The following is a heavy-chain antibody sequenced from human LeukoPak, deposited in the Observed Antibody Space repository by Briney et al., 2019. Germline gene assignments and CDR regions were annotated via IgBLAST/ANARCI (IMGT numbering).Heavy chain of an antibody. V-gene: IGHV4-59*08. J-gene: IGHJ6*02. CDR1: GDSISSYY. D-gene: IGHD6-19*01. CDR3: ARSIVVAGVISDFYYYGMDV. Sequence: SETLSLTCTVSGDSISSYYWSWIRQPPGKGLEWIGYMYYSGSTNYNPSLKSRVTISLHKSKKQFSLRLTSVTAADTAVYYCARSIVVAGVISDFYYYGMDVWGQGTTVTVSS. CDR2: MYYSGST.